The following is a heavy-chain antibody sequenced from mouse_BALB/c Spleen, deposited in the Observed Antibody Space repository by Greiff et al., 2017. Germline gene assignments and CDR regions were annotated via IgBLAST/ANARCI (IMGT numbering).Heavy chain of an antibody. Sequence: EVQLVESGGGLVQPGGSMKLSCVASGFTFSNYWMNWVRQSPEKGLEWVAEIRLKSNNYATHYAESVKGRFTISRDDSKSSVYLQMNNLRAEDTGIYYCTEGYGLAYWGQGTLVTVSA. CDR2: IRLKSNNYAT. D-gene: IGHD2-3*01. CDR3: TEGYGLAY. J-gene: IGHJ3*01. V-gene: IGHV6-6*02. CDR1: GFTFSNYW.